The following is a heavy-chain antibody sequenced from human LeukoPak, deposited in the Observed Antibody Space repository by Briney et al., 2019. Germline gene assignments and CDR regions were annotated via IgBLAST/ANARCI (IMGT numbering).Heavy chain of an antibody. CDR3: ARVVIVVVPAARTNNWFDP. Sequence: SETLSLTCTVSGGSISSSSYYWGWIRQPPGKGLEWIVSIYYSGSTYYNPSLKSRVTISVDTSKNQFSLKLSSVTAADTAVYYCARVVIVVVPAARTNNWFDPWGQGTLVTVSS. V-gene: IGHV4-39*01. J-gene: IGHJ5*02. CDR2: IYYSGST. CDR1: GGSISSSSYY. D-gene: IGHD2-2*01.